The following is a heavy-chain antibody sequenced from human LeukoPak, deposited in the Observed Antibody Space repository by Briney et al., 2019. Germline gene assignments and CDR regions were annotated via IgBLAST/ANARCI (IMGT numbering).Heavy chain of an antibody. CDR2: FSVSGGST. Sequence: GGTLRLSSAASGFTFSNYAMSSVRQAPGKGLEWVSAFSVSGGSTYYADSVKGRFTISRDNSKNTLYLQMNRLRAGAPAVYYCSKGKGVRGSYQTDDYY. CDR1: GFTFSNYA. J-gene: IGHJ6*01. V-gene: IGHV3-23*01. D-gene: IGHD1-14*01. CDR3: SKGKGVRGSYQTDDYY.